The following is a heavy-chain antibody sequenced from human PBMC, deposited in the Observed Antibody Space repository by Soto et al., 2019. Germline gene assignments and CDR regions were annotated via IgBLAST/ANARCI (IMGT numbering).Heavy chain of an antibody. J-gene: IGHJ4*02. CDR1: AFTFSSYC. CDR3: AALIVVVPAATIDY. CDR2: ISYDGSNK. V-gene: IGHV3-30*03. D-gene: IGHD2-2*01. Sequence: GGSLRLSCAASAFTFSSYCMHWVRQAPGKGLEWVAVISYDGSNKYYADSVKGRFTISRDNSKNTLYLQMNSLRAEDTAVYYCAALIVVVPAATIDYWGQGTLVIVSS.